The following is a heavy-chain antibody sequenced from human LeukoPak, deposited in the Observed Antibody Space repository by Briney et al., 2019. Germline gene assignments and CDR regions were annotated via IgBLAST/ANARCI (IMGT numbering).Heavy chain of an antibody. D-gene: IGHD6-19*01. CDR1: GFTFSSYA. CDR2: ISGSGGST. J-gene: IGHJ4*02. CDR3: AKTQREWLVHVYFDY. V-gene: IGHV3-23*01. Sequence: QAGGSLRLSCAASGFTFSSYAMSWVHQAPGKGLEWVSAISGSGGSTYYADSVKGRFTISRDNSKNTLYLQMNSLRAEDTAVYYCAKTQREWLVHVYFDYWGQGTLVTVSS.